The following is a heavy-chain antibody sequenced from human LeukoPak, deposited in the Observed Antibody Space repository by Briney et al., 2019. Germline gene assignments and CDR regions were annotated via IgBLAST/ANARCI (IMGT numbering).Heavy chain of an antibody. J-gene: IGHJ4*02. Sequence: PGGSLRLSCAASGFTFSNYAMHWVRQAPGKGLEWVAVISYDGSNKYYVDSVKGRFTISRDNSKNTLSLQMNSLRAEDTAVYYCARDSRPYCSGGSCSLFDYWGQGTLVTVSS. D-gene: IGHD2-15*01. V-gene: IGHV3-30*04. CDR2: ISYDGSNK. CDR3: ARDSRPYCSGGSCSLFDY. CDR1: GFTFSNYA.